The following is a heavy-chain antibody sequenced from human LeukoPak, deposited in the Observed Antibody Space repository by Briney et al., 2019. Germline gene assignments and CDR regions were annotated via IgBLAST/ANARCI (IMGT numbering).Heavy chain of an antibody. Sequence: AAVKVSCKASGYTFTGHFIHWVRQAPGQGLEWMGWSNTNSGDTNYAQKFQGRVTMTRDTSISTAYMEPSRVRSDDAAVYYCAREYSRYSGTYYDSWGQGTLVIVSS. D-gene: IGHD5-12*01. J-gene: IGHJ4*02. CDR1: GYTFTGHF. CDR2: SNTNSGDT. V-gene: IGHV1-2*02. CDR3: AREYSRYSGTYYDS.